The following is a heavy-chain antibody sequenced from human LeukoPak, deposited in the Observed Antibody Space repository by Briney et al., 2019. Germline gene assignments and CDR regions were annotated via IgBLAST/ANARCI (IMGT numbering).Heavy chain of an antibody. V-gene: IGHV5-51*01. D-gene: IGHD2-2*01. Sequence: GESLKISCKGSGYSFTSYWIGWVRQMPGKGLEWMGIIYPGDSDTRYSPSFQGQVTISADKSISTAYLQWSSLKASDTAMYYCASLASLVVPAAGPTRHDAFDIWGQGTMVTVSS. CDR1: GYSFTSYW. J-gene: IGHJ3*02. CDR2: IYPGDSDT. CDR3: ASLASLVVPAAGPTRHDAFDI.